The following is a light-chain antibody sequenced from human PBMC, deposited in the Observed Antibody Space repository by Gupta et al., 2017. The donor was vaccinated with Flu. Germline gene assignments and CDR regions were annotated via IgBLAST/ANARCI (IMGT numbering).Light chain of an antibody. CDR3: QHYDNWHGYT. Sequence: EVVMTQSPATLSVSPGERAALSGRARQSVGTNLAWYQQKPGQAPRLLIYGTSTRATGIPVRFSGSGFGTDFALTISIRQFEAFAVYFCQHYDNWHGYTFVQGTKVEIK. CDR1: QSVGTN. V-gene: IGKV3-15*01. CDR2: GTS. J-gene: IGKJ2*01.